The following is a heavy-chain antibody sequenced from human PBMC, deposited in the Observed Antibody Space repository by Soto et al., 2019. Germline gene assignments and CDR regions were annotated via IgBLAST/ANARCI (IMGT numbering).Heavy chain of an antibody. J-gene: IGHJ6*02. V-gene: IGHV3-23*01. D-gene: IGHD6-13*01. CDR3: AKVTKRAAAGRYEYYKYGMDV. CDR1: VFAFSTYA. CDR2: ISGSGGSS. Sequence: PWWSLRLSCSASVFAFSTYAMTWVRQAPGKGLEWVSVISGSGGSSYYADSVKGRFTISRDNSKNTLFLQMNGLRAEDTAVYYCAKVTKRAAAGRYEYYKYGMDVWGQGTTVTVSS.